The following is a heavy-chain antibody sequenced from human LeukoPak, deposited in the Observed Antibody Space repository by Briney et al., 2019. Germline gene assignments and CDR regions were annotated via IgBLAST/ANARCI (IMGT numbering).Heavy chain of an antibody. Sequence: GGSLRLSCAASGFTFSSQALSWVRQAPGKGLEWVSSFTGEAGNIHYEDSVKGRFTLSRDSSKETMYPQRNSLRVDDTAIYYCAAGGGNTFNPWGQGILVTVSS. CDR1: GFTFSSQA. V-gene: IGHV3-23*01. CDR3: AAGGGNTFNP. CDR2: FTGEAGNI. J-gene: IGHJ5*02. D-gene: IGHD1/OR15-1a*01.